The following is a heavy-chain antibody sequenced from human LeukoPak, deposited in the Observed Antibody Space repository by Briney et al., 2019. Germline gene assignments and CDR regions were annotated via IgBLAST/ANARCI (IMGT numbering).Heavy chain of an antibody. D-gene: IGHD3-10*01. V-gene: IGHV4-34*01. CDR2: INHSGST. CDR1: GGSFSGYY. J-gene: IGHJ4*02. CDR3: ARGFDGSGSSLYYFDY. Sequence: SETLSLTCAVYGGSFSGYYWSWIRQPPGKGLEWIGEINHSGSTNYNPSLKSRVTISVDTSKNQFPLKLSSVTAADTAVYYCARGFDGSGSSLYYFDYWGQGTLVTVSS.